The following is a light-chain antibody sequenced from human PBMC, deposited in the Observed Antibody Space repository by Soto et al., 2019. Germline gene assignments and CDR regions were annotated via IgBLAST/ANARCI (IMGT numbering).Light chain of an antibody. J-gene: IGLJ1*01. Sequence: QSALTQPPSASGSPGQSVTISCTGTSSDVGGYNYVSWHQQHPGKAPKLIIYDVTKRPSGVPDRFSGSKSGYTASLTVSGLQAEDEADYYCSSYTGGNPSYVFGTGTKVTVL. V-gene: IGLV2-8*01. CDR2: DVT. CDR1: SSDVGGYNY. CDR3: SSYTGGNPSYV.